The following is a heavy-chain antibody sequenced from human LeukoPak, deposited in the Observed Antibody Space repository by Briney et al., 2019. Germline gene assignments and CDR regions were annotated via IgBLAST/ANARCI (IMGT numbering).Heavy chain of an antibody. J-gene: IGHJ4*02. D-gene: IGHD3-10*01. V-gene: IGHV4-39*07. CDR1: GGSISSSSYY. CDR2: IYYSGST. CDR3: ARDRMFRGLIPRTYFDY. Sequence: RASETLSLTCTVSGGSISSSSYYWGWIRQPPGKGLEWIGSIYYSGSTYYNPSLKSRVTISVDTSKNQFSLRLGSVTAADTAVYYCARDRMFRGLIPRTYFDYWGQGTLVTVSS.